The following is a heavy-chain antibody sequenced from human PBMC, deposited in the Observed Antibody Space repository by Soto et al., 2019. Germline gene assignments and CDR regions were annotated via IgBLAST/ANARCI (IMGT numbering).Heavy chain of an antibody. CDR3: ARVGGTYYYDSSGYEGWFDP. J-gene: IGHJ5*02. D-gene: IGHD3-22*01. Sequence: QVQLVQSGAEVKKPGASVKVSCKASGYTFTSYGISCVRQAPGQGLEWMGWISAYNGNTNYAQKLQGRVTMTTDTSTSTAYMELRSLRSDDTAVYYCARVGGTYYYDSSGYEGWFDPWGQGTLVTVSS. V-gene: IGHV1-18*01. CDR2: ISAYNGNT. CDR1: GYTFTSYG.